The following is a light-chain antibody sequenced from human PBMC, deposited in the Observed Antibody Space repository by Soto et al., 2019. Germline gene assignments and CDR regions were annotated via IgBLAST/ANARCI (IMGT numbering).Light chain of an antibody. Sequence: EIVLTQSPGTLSLSPGERATLSCRASQSVSSSSLAWYQQKPGQAPRLLVYGASSRATGIPDRFSGSGSGKDFALTISRLEPEDFAVYYCQQYGGSPLVTFGQGTKLEMK. V-gene: IGKV3-20*01. CDR2: GAS. J-gene: IGKJ2*01. CDR1: QSVSSSS. CDR3: QQYGGSPLVT.